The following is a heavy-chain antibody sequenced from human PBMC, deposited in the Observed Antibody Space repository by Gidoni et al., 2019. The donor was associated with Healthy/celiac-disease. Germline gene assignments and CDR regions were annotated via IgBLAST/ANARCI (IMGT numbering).Heavy chain of an antibody. CDR3: ARHNPSLAVNNWFDP. D-gene: IGHD2-15*01. CDR2: IYYSGST. J-gene: IGHJ5*02. Sequence: QLQLQESGPGLVKPSETLSLTCTVSGGSISSSSNYWGWIRQPPGKGLEWIGSIYYSGSTYYNPSLKSRVTISVDTSKNQFSLKLSSVTAADTAVYYCARHNPSLAVNNWFDPWGQGTLVTVSS. V-gene: IGHV4-39*01. CDR1: GGSISSSSNY.